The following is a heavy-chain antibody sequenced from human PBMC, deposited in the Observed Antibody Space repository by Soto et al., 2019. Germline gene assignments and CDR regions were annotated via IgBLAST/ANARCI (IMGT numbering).Heavy chain of an antibody. D-gene: IGHD5-12*01. CDR2: IYYSGST. V-gene: IGHV4-31*03. Sequence: SETLSLTCTVSGGSISRGGYYWSWIRQHPGKGLEWIGYIYYSGSTYYNPSLKSRVTISVDTSKNQFSLKLSSVTAADTAVYYCASYIVATDYAFDAFDIWGQGTMVTVSS. J-gene: IGHJ3*02. CDR3: ASYIVATDYAFDAFDI. CDR1: GGSISRGGYY.